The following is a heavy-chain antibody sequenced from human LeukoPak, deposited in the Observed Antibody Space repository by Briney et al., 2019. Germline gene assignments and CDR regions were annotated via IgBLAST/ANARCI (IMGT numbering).Heavy chain of an antibody. CDR2: IYTGRST. J-gene: IGHJ4*02. D-gene: IGHD6-6*01. Sequence: SETLSLTCTVSGGSISSGSYYWSWIRQPAAKGLEWIGRIYTGRSTNYNPSLKSRVTISVDTSKNQFSLKLSSVTAADTAVYYCARGEYSSSSSVFDYWGQGTLVTVSS. V-gene: IGHV4-61*02. CDR1: GGSISSGSYY. CDR3: ARGEYSSSSSVFDY.